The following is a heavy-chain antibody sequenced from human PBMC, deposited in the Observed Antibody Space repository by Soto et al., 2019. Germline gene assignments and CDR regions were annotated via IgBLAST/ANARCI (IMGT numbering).Heavy chain of an antibody. J-gene: IGHJ6*02. D-gene: IGHD1-26*01. CDR3: ARGSELVGATTPVYYYYGMDV. Sequence: PSQTLSLTCAISGDSVSSNSAAWNWIRQSPSRGLEWLGRTYYRSKWYNDCAVSVKSRITINPDTSKNQFSLQLNSVTPEDTAVYYCARGSELVGATTPVYYYYGMDVWGQGTTVTVSS. CDR1: GDSVSSNSAA. V-gene: IGHV6-1*01. CDR2: TYYRSKWYN.